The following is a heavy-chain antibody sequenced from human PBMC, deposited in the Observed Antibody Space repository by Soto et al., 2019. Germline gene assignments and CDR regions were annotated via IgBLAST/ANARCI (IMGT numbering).Heavy chain of an antibody. V-gene: IGHV3-48*02. J-gene: IGHJ4*02. CDR1: GFTFSSYS. D-gene: IGHD2-8*01. Sequence: EVQLVESGGGLVQPGGSLRLSCAASGFTFSSYSMNWVRQAPGKGLEWVSYISSSGSTIYYADSVKGRFTISRENAKNSLYLQMNCLRDEDTAVYYCARDLRMVYAIDFDYWGQGTLVTVSS. CDR3: ARDLRMVYAIDFDY. CDR2: ISSSGSTI.